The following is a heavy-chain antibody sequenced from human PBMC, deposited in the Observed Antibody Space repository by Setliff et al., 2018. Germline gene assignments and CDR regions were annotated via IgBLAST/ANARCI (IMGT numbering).Heavy chain of an antibody. D-gene: IGHD7-27*01. Sequence: SETLSLTCTVSGGSISSHYWSWIRQPPGKGLEWIGSIYYSGSANYNPSLKSRVTISVDTSKNQFSLKLSSVTAADTAVYYCAREALLGIGVSRRPDYWGQGTLGTVS. V-gene: IGHV4-59*11. CDR3: AREALLGIGVSRRPDY. J-gene: IGHJ4*02. CDR1: GGSISSHY. CDR2: IYYSGSA.